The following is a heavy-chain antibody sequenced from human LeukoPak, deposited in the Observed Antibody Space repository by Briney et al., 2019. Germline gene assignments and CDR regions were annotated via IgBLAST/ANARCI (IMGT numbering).Heavy chain of an antibody. J-gene: IGHJ6*02. CDR2: INPNSGGT. CDR1: GYTFTGYY. V-gene: IGHV1-2*02. CDR3: AGVVGITGTTYYYYGMDV. Sequence: ASVKVSCKASGYTFTGYYMHWVRQAPGQGLEWMGWINPNSGGTNYAQKFQGRVTMTRDTSISTAYMELSRLRSDDTAVYYCAGVVGITGTTYYYYGMDVWGQGTTVTVSS. D-gene: IGHD1-7*01.